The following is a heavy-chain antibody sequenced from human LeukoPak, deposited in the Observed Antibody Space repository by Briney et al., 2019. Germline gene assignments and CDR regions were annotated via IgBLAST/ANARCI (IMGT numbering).Heavy chain of an antibody. V-gene: IGHV1-18*01. D-gene: IGHD5-18*01. CDR3: ARASDTAMVTLTLKYYYYYGMDV. CDR1: GYTFTSYG. J-gene: IGHJ6*02. Sequence: GASVKVSCKASGYTFTSYGISWERQAPGQGLEWMGWISAYNGNTNYAQKLQGRVTMTTDTSTSTAYMELRSLRSDDTAVYYCARASDTAMVTLTLKYYYYYGMDVWGQGTTVTVSS. CDR2: ISAYNGNT.